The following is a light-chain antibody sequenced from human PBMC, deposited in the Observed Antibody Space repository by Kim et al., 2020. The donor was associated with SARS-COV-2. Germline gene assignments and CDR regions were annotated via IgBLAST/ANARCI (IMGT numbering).Light chain of an antibody. CDR1: KLGDKY. CDR3: QAWDSSPVV. V-gene: IGLV3-1*01. CDR2: QDS. J-gene: IGLJ2*01. Sequence: SYELTQPPSVSVSPGQTASITCSGVKLGDKYACWYQQKPGQSPVLVIYQDSKRPSGIPERFSGSNSGNTATLTISGTQAMDEADYYCQAWDSSPVVFGGGTQLTVL.